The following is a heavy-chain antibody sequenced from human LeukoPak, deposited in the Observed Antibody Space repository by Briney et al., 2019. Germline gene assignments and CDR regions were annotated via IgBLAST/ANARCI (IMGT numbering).Heavy chain of an antibody. CDR2: IIPIFGTA. D-gene: IGHD6-13*01. J-gene: IGHJ4*02. Sequence: SVKVSCKASGGTFSSYAISWVRQAPGQGLEWMGGIIPIFGTANYAQKFQGRVTITADKSTSTAYMELSSLRSEDTAVYYCARSAESSSWVEFDYWGQGTLVTVSS. V-gene: IGHV1-69*06. CDR1: GGTFSSYA. CDR3: ARSAESSSWVEFDY.